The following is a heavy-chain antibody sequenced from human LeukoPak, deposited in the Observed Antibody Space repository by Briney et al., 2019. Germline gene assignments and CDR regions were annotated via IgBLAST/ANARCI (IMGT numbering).Heavy chain of an antibody. CDR3: ARSTAYGGYLGIDYYFDY. J-gene: IGHJ4*02. CDR2: INPSGGST. Sequence: ASVKVSCKASGYTFTSYYMHWVRQAPGQGLEWMGIINPSGGSTSYAQKFQGRVTITADESTSTAYMELSSLRSEDTAVYYCARSTAYGGYLGIDYYFDYWGQGTLVTVSS. D-gene: IGHD5-12*01. CDR1: GYTFTSYY. V-gene: IGHV1-46*01.